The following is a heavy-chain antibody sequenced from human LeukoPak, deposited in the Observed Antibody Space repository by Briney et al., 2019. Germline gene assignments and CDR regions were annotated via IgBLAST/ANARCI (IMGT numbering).Heavy chain of an antibody. CDR2: ISSSSSYI. CDR3: ARGGYSGYDGR. J-gene: IGHJ4*02. V-gene: IGHV3-21*01. CDR1: GFTFSSYS. D-gene: IGHD5-12*01. Sequence: GGSLRLSCAPSGFTFSSYSMNWVRQAPGKGLEWVSSISSSSSYIYYADPVKGRFTISRDNAKNSLYLQMNSLRAEDTAVYYCARGGYSGYDGRWGQGTLVTVSS.